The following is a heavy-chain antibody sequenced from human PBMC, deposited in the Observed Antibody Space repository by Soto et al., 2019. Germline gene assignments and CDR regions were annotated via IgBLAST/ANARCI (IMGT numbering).Heavy chain of an antibody. Sequence: QVQLQASGPGLVKPSETLSLTCTVSGASMNSYHWSWIRQPAGKGLEWIGHIHSSGSTNYNPSLKSRVTMSFDTSKNQFSLRLMSLTAADTAVYYCARDQGLAAAGITWFDPWGQGSLVTVSS. CDR3: ARDQGLAAAGITWFDP. CDR2: IHSSGST. V-gene: IGHV4-4*07. D-gene: IGHD6-13*01. J-gene: IGHJ5*02. CDR1: GASMNSYH.